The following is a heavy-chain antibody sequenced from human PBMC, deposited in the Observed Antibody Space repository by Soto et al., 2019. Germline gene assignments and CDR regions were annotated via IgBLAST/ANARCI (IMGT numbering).Heavy chain of an antibody. CDR1: GYTFTSYG. CDR3: ASGYCGGGGCYTGWFDH. Sequence: QVQLVQSGAEVKKPGASVRVSGKASGYTFTSYGISWVRQAPGQGLEWMGWISGYNGNTNDAQKLQGRVTMTKDTSTSAAYRELRGLRTDGTGVYYWASGYCGGGGCYTGWFDHWGQGTLVTVSS. D-gene: IGHD2-8*02. CDR2: ISGYNGNT. J-gene: IGHJ5*02. V-gene: IGHV1-18*01.